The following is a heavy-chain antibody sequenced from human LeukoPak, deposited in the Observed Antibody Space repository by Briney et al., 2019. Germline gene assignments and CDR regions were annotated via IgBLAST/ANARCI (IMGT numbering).Heavy chain of an antibody. CDR2: IYHSGST. Sequence: SETLSLTCSVSGYSISTGYYWGWIRQPPGKGLEWIGSIYHSGSTYYNPSLKSRVTISVDTSKNQFSLKLTSVPAADTAVYYCARARGYSYGYPDYWGQGTLVTVSS. CDR1: GYSISTGYY. CDR3: ARARGYSYGYPDY. V-gene: IGHV4-38-2*02. D-gene: IGHD5-18*01. J-gene: IGHJ4*02.